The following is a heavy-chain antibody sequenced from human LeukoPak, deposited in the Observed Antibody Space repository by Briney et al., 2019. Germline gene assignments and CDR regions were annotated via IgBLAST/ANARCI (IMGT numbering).Heavy chain of an antibody. D-gene: IGHD1-26*01. CDR1: GFIFSSYW. Sequence: GGSLRLSCAASGFIFSSYWMSWVRKAPGKGLEWVANIKQDGSGKYYVDSVKGRFTISRDNAKNSLYLQMNSLRAEDMAVYYCARDQWELPYWGQGTLVTVSS. CDR2: IKQDGSGK. J-gene: IGHJ4*02. CDR3: ARDQWELPY. V-gene: IGHV3-7*01.